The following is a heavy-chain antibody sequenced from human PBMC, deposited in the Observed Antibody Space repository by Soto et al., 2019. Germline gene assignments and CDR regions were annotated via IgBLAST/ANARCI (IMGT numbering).Heavy chain of an antibody. CDR3: ARGGALSTSWYWGDGLDS. Sequence: SVKVSCKASGYIFTGFYIHWVRQAPGQGLEWMGGIIPVFDTPTYARRFQDRVTITADKSTNTSYMELRSLRSEDTAVYYCARGGALSTSWYWGDGLDSWGQGTQVTVSS. CDR1: GYIFTGFY. V-gene: IGHV1-69*06. D-gene: IGHD6-13*01. J-gene: IGHJ4*02. CDR2: IIPVFDTP.